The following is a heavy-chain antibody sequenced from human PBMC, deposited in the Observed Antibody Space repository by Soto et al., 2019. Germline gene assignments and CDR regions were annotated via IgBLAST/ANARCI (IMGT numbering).Heavy chain of an antibody. CDR1: GFTFSSYS. CDR2: ISSSSSYI. CDR3: ARGTQVVPAAIVTY. Sequence: GGSLRLSCAASGFTFSSYSMNWVRQAPGKGLEWVSSISSSSSYIYYADSVKGRFTISRDNAKNSLYLQMNSLRAEDTAVYYCARGTQVVPAAIVTYWGQGTLVTVSS. D-gene: IGHD2-2*01. V-gene: IGHV3-21*01. J-gene: IGHJ4*02.